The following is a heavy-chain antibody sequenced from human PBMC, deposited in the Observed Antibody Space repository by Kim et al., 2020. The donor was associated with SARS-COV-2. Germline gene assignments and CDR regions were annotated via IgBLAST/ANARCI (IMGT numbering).Heavy chain of an antibody. J-gene: IGHJ4*02. D-gene: IGHD4-17*01. CDR1: GFTFSSYS. Sequence: GGSLRLSCAASGFTFSSYSMNWVRQAPGKGLEWVSSISSSSCYINYADSVKGRFTISRDNAKNSLYLQMNSLRAEDTAVYYCAIQTTVTKWGQGTLVTVSS. CDR3: AIQTTVTK. V-gene: IGHV3-21*01. CDR2: ISSSSCYI.